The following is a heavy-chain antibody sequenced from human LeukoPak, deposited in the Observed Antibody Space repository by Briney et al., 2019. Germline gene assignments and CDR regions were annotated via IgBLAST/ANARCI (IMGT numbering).Heavy chain of an antibody. CDR1: GYTFTSYY. CDR2: INPSGGST. CDR3: ARDRKDYYDSSGYSRVLDY. V-gene: IGHV1-46*01. D-gene: IGHD3-22*01. Sequence: VASVTVSCKASGYTFTSYYMHWVRQAPGQGLEWMGIINPSGGSTSYAQKFQGRVTMTRDMSTSTVYMELSSLRSEDTAVYYCARDRKDYYDSSGYSRVLDYWGQGTLVTVSS. J-gene: IGHJ4*02.